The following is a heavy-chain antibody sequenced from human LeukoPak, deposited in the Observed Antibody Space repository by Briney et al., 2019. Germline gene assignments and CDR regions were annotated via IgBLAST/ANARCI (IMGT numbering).Heavy chain of an antibody. Sequence: PGRTLRLSSVASVFTFSSYGMHWVRQAPGKGLEWVAVIWDAGSNKYYADTVKGRFTISRDNTNNTLYMQMNSLRDEATAVYYCAKGAHTENYDILTEGFDYWGQGTLVTVSS. V-gene: IGHV3-33*06. D-gene: IGHD3-9*01. CDR1: VFTFSSYG. CDR3: AKGAHTENYDILTEGFDY. CDR2: IWDAGSNK. J-gene: IGHJ4*02.